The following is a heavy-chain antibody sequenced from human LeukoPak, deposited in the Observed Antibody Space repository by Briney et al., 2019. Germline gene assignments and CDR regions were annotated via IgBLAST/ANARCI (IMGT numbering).Heavy chain of an antibody. CDR1: GDSISSHY. J-gene: IGHJ6*03. Sequence: SETLSLTCAVSGDSISSHYWSWIRQAPGKGLEWIGYIYTSGSPNYNPSLKSRVTISVDTSKNQFSLKLSSVTAADTAVYYCARVVVTAIGYYYMDVWGKGTTVTVSS. CDR3: ARVVVTAIGYYYMDV. V-gene: IGHV4-4*09. D-gene: IGHD2-21*02. CDR2: IYTSGSP.